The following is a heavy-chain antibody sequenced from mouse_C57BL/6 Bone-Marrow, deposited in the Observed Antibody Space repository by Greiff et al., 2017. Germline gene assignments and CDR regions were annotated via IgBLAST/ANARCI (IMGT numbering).Heavy chain of an antibody. Sequence: QVQLQQSGAELVRPGASVTLSCKASGYTFTDYEMHWVKQTPVHGLEWIGAIDPETGGTAYNQKFKGKAILTADKSSSTAYMELRSLTSEDSAVYYCTRRMNCGSPAWFAYWGQGTLVTVSA. J-gene: IGHJ3*01. CDR3: TRRMNCGSPAWFAY. CDR2: IDPETGGT. V-gene: IGHV1-15*01. CDR1: GYTFTDYE. D-gene: IGHD1-1*01.